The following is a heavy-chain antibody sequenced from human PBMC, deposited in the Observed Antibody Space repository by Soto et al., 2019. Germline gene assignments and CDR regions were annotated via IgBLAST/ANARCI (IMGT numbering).Heavy chain of an antibody. J-gene: IGHJ3*02. CDR2: VKTDGSKT. CDR3: ARGGLWAFDI. CDR1: GFTFNTYW. Sequence: EVQLVESGGGLVQPGGSLRLSCAASGFTFNTYWMRWVRQAPGRGLEFVADVKTDGSKTNLVDSVKGRFAISRDNAKNSLFLQMDSLKAEDTAVYYCARGGLWAFDIWGQGTMVTVSS. V-gene: IGHV3-7*04.